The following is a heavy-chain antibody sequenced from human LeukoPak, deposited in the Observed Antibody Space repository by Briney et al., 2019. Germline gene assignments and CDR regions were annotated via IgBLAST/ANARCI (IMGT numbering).Heavy chain of an antibody. Sequence: SGGSLRLSCAASGFTFSSYAMSWVRQAPGKGLEWVSAISGSGGSTYYADSVKGRFAISRDNSKNTLYLQMNSLRAEDTAVYYCAKVQHPEPDYGDYYYYYGMDVWGQGTTVTVSS. J-gene: IGHJ6*02. V-gene: IGHV3-23*01. D-gene: IGHD4-17*01. CDR2: ISGSGGST. CDR1: GFTFSSYA. CDR3: AKVQHPEPDYGDYYYYYGMDV.